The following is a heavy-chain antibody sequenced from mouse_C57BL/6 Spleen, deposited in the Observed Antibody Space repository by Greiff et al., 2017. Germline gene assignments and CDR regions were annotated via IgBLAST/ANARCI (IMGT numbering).Heavy chain of an antibody. D-gene: IGHD2-1*01. CDR2: IYPRSGNT. J-gene: IGHJ1*03. CDR1: GYTFTSYG. CDR3: ARRGDGNYWYFDV. V-gene: IGHV1-81*01. Sequence: QVQLQQSGAELARPGASVKLSCKASGYTFTSYGISWVKQRTGQGLEWIGEIYPRSGNTYYNEKFKGKATLTADKSSSTAYMELRSLTSEDSAVYFCARRGDGNYWYFDVWGTGTTVTVSS.